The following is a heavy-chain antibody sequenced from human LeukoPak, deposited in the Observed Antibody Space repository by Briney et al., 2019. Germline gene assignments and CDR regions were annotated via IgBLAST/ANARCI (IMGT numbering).Heavy chain of an antibody. CDR1: GFTFSSYW. Sequence: PGGSLRLSCAASGFTFSSYWMSWVRQAPGKGLEWVANIKQDGSEKYYVDSVKGRFTISRDNVNNMLYLHMNSLRAEDTAVYYCASFGISWRSSYWGQGTLVTVSS. CDR2: IKQDGSEK. J-gene: IGHJ4*02. CDR3: ASFGISWRSSY. V-gene: IGHV3-7*01. D-gene: IGHD2-21*01.